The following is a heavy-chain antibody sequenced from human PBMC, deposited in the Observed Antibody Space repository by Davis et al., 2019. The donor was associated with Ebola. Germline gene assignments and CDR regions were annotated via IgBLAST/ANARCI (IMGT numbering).Heavy chain of an antibody. J-gene: IGHJ4*02. Sequence: SETLSLTCAVYGGSFSGYYWSWIRQHPGKGLEWIGEINHSGSTNYNPSLKSRVTISVDTSKNQFSLKLSSVTAADTAVYYCARGLTYDILTGYFDYWGQGTLVTVSS. V-gene: IGHV4-34*01. CDR3: ARGLTYDILTGYFDY. CDR2: INHSGST. D-gene: IGHD3-9*01. CDR1: GGSFSGYY.